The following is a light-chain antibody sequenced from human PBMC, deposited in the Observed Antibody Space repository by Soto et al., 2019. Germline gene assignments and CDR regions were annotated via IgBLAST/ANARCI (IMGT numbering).Light chain of an antibody. CDR3: QQYSDSPQT. Sequence: EIVLTQSPGTLSLSPGERATLSCRATESVDSNYLAWYQQKPGQAPRLLIYGAASRATGTPDRFSGSGSGTDFILTISRLDPEDSAVYYCQQYSDSPQTFGQGTRWKSN. CDR1: ESVDSNY. J-gene: IGKJ1*01. V-gene: IGKV3-20*01. CDR2: GAA.